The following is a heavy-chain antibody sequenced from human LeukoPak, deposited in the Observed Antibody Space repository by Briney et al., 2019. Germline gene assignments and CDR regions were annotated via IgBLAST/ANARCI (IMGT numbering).Heavy chain of an antibody. CDR2: IYYSGST. J-gene: IGHJ6*02. Sequence: SETLSLTCTVSGGSISSSSYYWGWIRQPPGKGLEWIGSIYYSGSTYYNPSLKSRVTISVDTSKNQFSLKLSSVTAADTAVYYCARGIAVAGPAGDYGMDVWGQGTTVTVSS. D-gene: IGHD6-19*01. CDR3: ARGIAVAGPAGDYGMDV. CDR1: GGSISSSSYY. V-gene: IGHV4-39*01.